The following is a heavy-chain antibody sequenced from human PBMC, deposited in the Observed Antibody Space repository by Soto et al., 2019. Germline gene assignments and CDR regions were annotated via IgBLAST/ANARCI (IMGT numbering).Heavy chain of an antibody. CDR1: GLTFSSYA. CDR3: AKDRTPHTAMVPGSIVY. V-gene: IGHV3-23*01. D-gene: IGHD5-18*01. Sequence: GGSPRLSCAASGLTFSSYAMSWFRQAPGKGLEWVSAISGSGGSTYYADSVKGRFTISRDNSKNTLYLQMNSLRAEDTAVYYCAKDRTPHTAMVPGSIVYWGKGTLVTVSS. CDR2: ISGSGGST. J-gene: IGHJ4*02.